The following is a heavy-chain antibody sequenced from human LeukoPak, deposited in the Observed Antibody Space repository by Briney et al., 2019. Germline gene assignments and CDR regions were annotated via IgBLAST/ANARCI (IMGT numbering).Heavy chain of an antibody. CDR2: ISSSGSTI. V-gene: IGHV3-48*03. CDR1: GFTFSSYE. Sequence: GGPLRLSCAASGFTFSSYEMNWVRQAPGKGLEWVSYISSSGSTIYYADSVKGRFTISRDNAKNSLYLQMNSLRAEDTAVYYCARVAGQWLAFDYWGQGTLVTVSS. D-gene: IGHD6-19*01. J-gene: IGHJ4*02. CDR3: ARVAGQWLAFDY.